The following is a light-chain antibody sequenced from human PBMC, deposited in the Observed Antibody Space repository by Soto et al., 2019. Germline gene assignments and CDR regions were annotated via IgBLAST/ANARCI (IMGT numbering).Light chain of an antibody. CDR3: QQYYNVGST. V-gene: IGKV4-1*01. J-gene: IGKJ5*01. CDR2: WAS. Sequence: TQSPDFLAFSLCERPTINRKSSQSGLYRRDNRNHLAWYQQIPGQPPKLLIYWASNRVTGVPERFSGRGSGTDFTFTISSLQAGDGAIYYCQQYYNVGSTFGQGTRLEI. CDR1: QSGLYRRDNRNH.